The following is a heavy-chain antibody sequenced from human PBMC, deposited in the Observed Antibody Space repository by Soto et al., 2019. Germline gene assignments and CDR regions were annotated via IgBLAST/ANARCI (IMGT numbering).Heavy chain of an antibody. CDR2: ISAYNGNT. CDR1: GYTFTSYG. CDR3: ARDRGLVVRAPPVDY. D-gene: IGHD3-10*01. Sequence: QVQLVQSGAEVKKPGASVKVSCKASGYTFTSYGISWVRQAPGQGLEWMGWISAYNGNTNYAQKLQGRVTMTTDTSPSTAYMERRSRRSDDPAVYYCARDRGLVVRAPPVDYWGQGTLVTVSS. J-gene: IGHJ4*02. V-gene: IGHV1-18*01.